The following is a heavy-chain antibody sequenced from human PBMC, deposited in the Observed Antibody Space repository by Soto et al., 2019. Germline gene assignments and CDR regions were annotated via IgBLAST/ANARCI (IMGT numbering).Heavy chain of an antibody. Sequence: KASETLSLTCTVSGSSISSYYWSWIRQPPGKGLEWIGYIYYSGSTNYNPSLKSRVTISVDTSKNQFSLKLSSVTAADTAVYYCARGNTMVRGVIITSSYWFDPWGQGTLVTVSS. CDR1: GSSISSYY. CDR2: IYYSGST. V-gene: IGHV4-59*01. D-gene: IGHD3-10*01. CDR3: ARGNTMVRGVIITSSYWFDP. J-gene: IGHJ5*02.